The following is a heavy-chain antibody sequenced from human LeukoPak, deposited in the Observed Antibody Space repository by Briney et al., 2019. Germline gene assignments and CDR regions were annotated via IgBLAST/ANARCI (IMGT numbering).Heavy chain of an antibody. D-gene: IGHD3-16*01. V-gene: IGHV4-31*03. CDR3: ARGGEIILPSRPHDY. J-gene: IGHJ4*02. CDR1: GGSISSGGYY. CDR2: IYYSGST. Sequence: PSQTLSLTCTVSGGSISSGGYYWSWIRQHPGKGLEWIGYIYYSGSTYYNPSLKSRVTISVDTSKNQFSLKLSSVTAADTAVYYCARGGEIILPSRPHDYWGQGTLVTVSS.